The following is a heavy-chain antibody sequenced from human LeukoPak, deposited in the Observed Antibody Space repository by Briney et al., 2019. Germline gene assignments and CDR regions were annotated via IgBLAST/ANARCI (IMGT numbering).Heavy chain of an antibody. Sequence: GGSLRLSCAASGFTFDDYAMHWVRQAPGKGLEWVSRINWDGGSTYNADSVKGRFTISRDNSKSSLYLQMNSLRTEDTALYYCAKDIQGYGVGYYFDYWGQGTLVTLS. CDR2: INWDGGST. CDR3: AKDIQGYGVGYYFDY. CDR1: GFTFDDYA. J-gene: IGHJ4*02. D-gene: IGHD4-17*01. V-gene: IGHV3-43*02.